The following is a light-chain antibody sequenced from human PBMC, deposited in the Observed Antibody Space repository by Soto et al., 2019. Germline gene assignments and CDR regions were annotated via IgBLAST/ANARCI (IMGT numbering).Light chain of an antibody. J-gene: IGKJ5*01. CDR3: QQFNTYPIT. CDR2: DVS. CDR1: QDIRGA. V-gene: IGKV1-13*02. Sequence: AIQLTQSPSSLSASVGDRVTITCRASQDIRGALAWYQQKPGKPPKLLIFDVSSLQSGVPSRFSGSGSGTDFTLTISSLQPEDFATYYCQQFNTYPITFGQGTRLENK.